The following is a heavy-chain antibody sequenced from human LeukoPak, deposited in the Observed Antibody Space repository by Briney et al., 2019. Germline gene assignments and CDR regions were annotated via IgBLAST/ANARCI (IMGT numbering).Heavy chain of an antibody. V-gene: IGHV4-4*07. CDR1: GGSISSYY. Sequence: PSETLSLTCTVSGGSISSYYWSWIRQPAGKGLEWIGRIYTSGSTNYNPSLKSRVTMSVDTSKNQFSLKLSSVTAADTAVYCCSREGAMGYGQEYFDLWGRGTLVTVSS. CDR3: SREGAMGYGQEYFDL. CDR2: IYTSGST. J-gene: IGHJ2*01. D-gene: IGHD5-12*01.